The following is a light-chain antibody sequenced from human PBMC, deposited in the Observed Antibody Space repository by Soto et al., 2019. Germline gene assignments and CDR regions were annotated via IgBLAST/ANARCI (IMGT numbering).Light chain of an antibody. CDR3: CSYAGSNTVV. Sequence: QSVLTQPRSVPGSPGQSVTISCTGTSSDVGAYNSVSWYQHHPGKAPKLILYDVTRRPSGVPDRFSASKSDNTASLTISGLQAEDEADYYCCSYAGSNTVVFGGGTQLTVL. CDR1: SSDVGAYNS. J-gene: IGLJ7*01. V-gene: IGLV2-11*01. CDR2: DVT.